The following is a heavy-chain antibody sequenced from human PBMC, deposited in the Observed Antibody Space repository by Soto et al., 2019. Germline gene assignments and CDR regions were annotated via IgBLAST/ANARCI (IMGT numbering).Heavy chain of an antibody. CDR1: GFSFSTYA. CDR2: IWFDGVKE. Sequence: GESLRLACAVSGFSFSTYAMHWVRQAPGKGLEWLAIIWFDGVKEYYAESVRGRFTISIDNSKNTVFLQMDTVGAEDSALYYCTRATFDVWGQGTTVTVSS. CDR3: TRATFDV. J-gene: IGHJ6*02. V-gene: IGHV3-33*01.